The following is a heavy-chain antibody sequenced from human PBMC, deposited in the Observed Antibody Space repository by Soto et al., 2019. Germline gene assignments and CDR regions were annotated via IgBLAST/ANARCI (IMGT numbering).Heavy chain of an antibody. CDR3: ERSLYSGSYTNWFDP. CDR2: ISYSAIT. D-gene: IGHD1-26*01. V-gene: IGHV4-59*01. CDR1: GGSISSYY. J-gene: IGHJ5*02. Sequence: ECLCRTGAVSGGSISSYYWSWIRQPAGKGLEWIGFISYSAITNYNPSLKSRVTISVDTSKNQFSLKLTSVTAADTAVYYCERSLYSGSYTNWFDPWGQGTPVTVYS.